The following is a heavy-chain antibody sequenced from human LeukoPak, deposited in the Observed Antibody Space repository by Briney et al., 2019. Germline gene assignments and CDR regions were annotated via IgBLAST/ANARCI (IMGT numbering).Heavy chain of an antibody. CDR2: ISYDGSNK. J-gene: IGHJ3*02. CDR3: ASASLFRSIDAFDI. V-gene: IGHV3-30*03. CDR1: GFTFSSYG. Sequence: PGRSLRLSCAASGFTFSSYGMHWVRQAPGKGLEWVAVISYDGSNKYYADSVKGRFTISRDNFKNTLYLQMNSLRAEDTAVYYCASASLFRSIDAFDIWGQGTMVTVSS.